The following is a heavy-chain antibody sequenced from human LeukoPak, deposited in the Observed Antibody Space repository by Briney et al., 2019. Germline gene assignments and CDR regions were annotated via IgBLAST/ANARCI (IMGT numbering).Heavy chain of an antibody. CDR3: AKDRSSSWYGDYFDY. CDR1: GFTFSSYG. CDR2: IRYDGSNK. D-gene: IGHD6-13*01. V-gene: IGHV3-30*02. Sequence: PEGSLRLSCAASGFTFSSYGMHWLPQAPGKGREGVTFIRYDGSNKYYADSVKGRFTISRDNSKNTLYLQMNSLRAEDTAVYYCAKDRSSSWYGDYFDYWGQGTMVTVSS. J-gene: IGHJ4*02.